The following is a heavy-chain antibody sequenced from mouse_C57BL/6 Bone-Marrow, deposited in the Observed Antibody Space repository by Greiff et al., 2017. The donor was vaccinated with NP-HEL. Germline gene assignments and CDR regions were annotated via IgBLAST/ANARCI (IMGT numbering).Heavy chain of an antibody. D-gene: IGHD1-1*01. CDR2: INPNNGGT. V-gene: IGHV1-26*01. Sequence: EVQLQQSGPELVKPGASVKISCKASGYTFTDYYMNWVKQSHGKSLEWIGDINPNNGGTSYNQKFKGKATLTVDKSSSTAYMELRSLTSEDSAVYYCARRWYYEGRSYAMDYWGQGTSVTVSS. CDR3: ARRWYYEGRSYAMDY. J-gene: IGHJ4*01. CDR1: GYTFTDYY.